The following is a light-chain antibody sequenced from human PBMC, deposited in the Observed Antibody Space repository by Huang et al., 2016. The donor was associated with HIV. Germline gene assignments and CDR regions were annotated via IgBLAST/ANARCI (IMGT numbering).Light chain of an antibody. CDR1: QSIGRN. CDR2: GAF. Sequence: EIVMTQSPATLSVSPGKRGTLSCRASQSIGRNLARYQQKPGQTPRRLISGAFTRAADIPVRFSGSGSGTDFALNISSLQSEDFAVYYCQQYNNWPLTFGGGTKVEIK. V-gene: IGKV3-15*01. J-gene: IGKJ4*01. CDR3: QQYNNWPLT.